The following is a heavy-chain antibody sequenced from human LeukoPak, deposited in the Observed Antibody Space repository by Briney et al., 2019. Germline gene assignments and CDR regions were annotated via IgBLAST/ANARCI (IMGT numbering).Heavy chain of an antibody. V-gene: IGHV1-18*01. CDR3: ARLAPPDFWSGYSNFDY. J-gene: IGHJ4*02. CDR1: GYTFTSYG. Sequence: ASVKVSCKASGYTFTSYGISWVRQAPGQGLEWMGWISAYNSNSNYAQKLQGRVTMTTDTSTSTAYMELRSLRSDDTAVYYCARLAPPDFWSGYSNFDYWGQGTLVTVSS. CDR2: ISAYNSNS. D-gene: IGHD3-3*01.